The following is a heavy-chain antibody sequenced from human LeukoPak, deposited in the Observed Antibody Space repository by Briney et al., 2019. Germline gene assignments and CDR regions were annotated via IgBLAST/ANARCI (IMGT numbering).Heavy chain of an antibody. CDR1: GFTFSSYA. CDR3: GKLLYSSGMYHFDY. J-gene: IGHJ4*02. D-gene: IGHD3-10*01. Sequence: GGSLRLSCAASGFTFSSYAMSWVRQAPGKGLEWVSAISGSGGGTYYADSVKGRFTISRDNSKNTLYLQMNSLRAEDTAVFYCGKLLYSSGMYHFDYWGQGTLVTVSS. CDR2: ISGSGGGT. V-gene: IGHV3-23*01.